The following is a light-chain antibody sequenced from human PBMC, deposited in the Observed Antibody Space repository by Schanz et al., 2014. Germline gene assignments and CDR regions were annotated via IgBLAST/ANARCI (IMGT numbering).Light chain of an antibody. CDR1: SSDVGGYNF. V-gene: IGLV2-8*01. Sequence: QSALTQPPSASGSPGQSVTISCTGTSSDVGGYNFVSWYQHHPGRAPKLMIYGVSQRPSGVPDRFSGSKSANTASLTISGLQAEDEADYHCSSHTAITTAVVFGGGTKLTVL. J-gene: IGLJ2*01. CDR3: SSHTAITTAVV. CDR2: GVS.